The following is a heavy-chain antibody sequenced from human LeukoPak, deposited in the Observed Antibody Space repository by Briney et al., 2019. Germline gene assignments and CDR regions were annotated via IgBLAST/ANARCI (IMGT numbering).Heavy chain of an antibody. V-gene: IGHV4-30-4*01. CDR2: MYHTGST. D-gene: IGHD5-12*01. CDR3: ARGRTNSGYEPDAFDI. CDR1: GDSISSGDSY. Sequence: PSETLSLTCSVSGDSISSGDSYWSWIRQPPGRGLEWIGYMYHTGSTYDNPPLKSRVTISVDTSKNQFSLKMRSVTAADTAVYYCARGRTNSGYEPDAFDIWGQGTMVTVSS. J-gene: IGHJ3*02.